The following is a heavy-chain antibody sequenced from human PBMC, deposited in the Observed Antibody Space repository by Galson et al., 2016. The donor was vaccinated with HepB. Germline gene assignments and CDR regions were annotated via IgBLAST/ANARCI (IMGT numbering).Heavy chain of an antibody. J-gene: IGHJ6*02. CDR2: INWAGGVS. CDR1: GFTFEDYT. CDR3: AKGSIWVSAALYGMDV. V-gene: IGHV3-43*01. Sequence: SLRLSCAASGFTFEDYTMHWVRQTPGERLEWVSLINWAGGVSYYADSVRGRFTVSRDNSKNSLYLQMNSLRVEDTAVYYCAKGSIWVSAALYGMDVWGQGSLVTVSS. D-gene: IGHD2-21*01.